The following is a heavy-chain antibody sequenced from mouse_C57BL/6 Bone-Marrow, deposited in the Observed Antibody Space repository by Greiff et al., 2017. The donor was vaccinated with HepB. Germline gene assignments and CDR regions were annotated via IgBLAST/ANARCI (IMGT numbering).Heavy chain of an antibody. V-gene: IGHV1-81*01. CDR3: ALNRYYFDY. CDR2: IYPRSGNT. CDR1: GYTFTSYG. Sequence: QVHVKQSGAELARPGASVKLSCKASGYTFTSYGISWVKQRTGQGLEWIGEIYPRSGNTYYNEKFKGKATLTADKSSSTAYMELRSLTSEDSAVYFCALNRYYFDYWGQGTTLTVSS. J-gene: IGHJ2*01.